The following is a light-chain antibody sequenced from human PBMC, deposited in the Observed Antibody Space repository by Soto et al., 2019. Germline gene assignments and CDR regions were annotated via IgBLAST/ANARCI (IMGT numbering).Light chain of an antibody. CDR3: QQRANWPIT. V-gene: IGKV4-1*01. CDR1: QSVLYSSNNKNY. J-gene: IGKJ5*01. Sequence: DIVMTQSPDSLAVSLGERATINCKSSQSVLYSSNNKNYLAWYQQKPGQPPKLLIYWASTRESGVPDRFRGSGSGTDFTLTISSLEPEDFAVYYCQQRANWPITFGQGTRLEIK. CDR2: WAS.